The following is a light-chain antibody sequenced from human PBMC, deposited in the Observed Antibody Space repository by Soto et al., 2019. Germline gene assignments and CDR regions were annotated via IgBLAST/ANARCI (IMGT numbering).Light chain of an antibody. CDR3: QQYNSFSLT. V-gene: IGKV1-5*03. Sequence: DIQMTQTPSTLSASVGDRVTITCRASERVNTWLAWYQQKPGKAPNLLIYEASTLQSGVPSRFSGSASGTELTLSISSLQPDEFVSYYCQQYNSFSLTFGGGTKVEIK. CDR1: ERVNTW. CDR2: EAS. J-gene: IGKJ4*01.